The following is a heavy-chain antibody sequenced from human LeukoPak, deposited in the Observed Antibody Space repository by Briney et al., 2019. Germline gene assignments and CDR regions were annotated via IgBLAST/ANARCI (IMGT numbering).Heavy chain of an antibody. J-gene: IGHJ4*02. Sequence: HPGGSLRLSCVASGFTFSTYGMSWARQAPGKGLEWVSTTSDRAGSSSYSDSVKGRFTISRDNSKNTLYLQMNSLRAEDTAVYYCANNRIVGITPLDYWGQGTLVIVSS. CDR2: TSDRAGSS. CDR1: GFTFSTYG. D-gene: IGHD1-26*01. CDR3: ANNRIVGITPLDY. V-gene: IGHV3-23*01.